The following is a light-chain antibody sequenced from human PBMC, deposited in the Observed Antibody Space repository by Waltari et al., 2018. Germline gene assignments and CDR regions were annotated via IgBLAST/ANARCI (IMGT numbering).Light chain of an antibody. J-gene: IGKJ5*01. V-gene: IGKV3-11*01. CDR2: DAS. CDR1: HSVGSY. Sequence: IVLTQSPGTLSLSPGARATPPCRASHSVGSYLAWYQHKPGQAPRLLIYDASRRASGIPDRFSGSGSATDFTLTITRLETDDFAIYYCQQRSDRSITFGQGTRLEI. CDR3: QQRSDRSIT.